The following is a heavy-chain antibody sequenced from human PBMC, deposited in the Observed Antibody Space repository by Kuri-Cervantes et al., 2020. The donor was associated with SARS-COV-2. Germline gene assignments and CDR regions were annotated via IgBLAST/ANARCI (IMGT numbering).Heavy chain of an antibody. D-gene: IGHD1-26*01. CDR1: GGSISSGGYY. CDR3: ARDNVLFSGSGFDL. V-gene: IGHV4-31*03. J-gene: IGHJ4*02. Sequence: SETLSLTCTVSGGSISSGGYYWSWIRRHPGKGLEWIGYIYYSGSTYYNPSLKSRVTISVDTSKNQFSLKLSSVTAADTAVYYCARDNVLFSGSGFDLWGQGILVTVSS. CDR2: IYYSGST.